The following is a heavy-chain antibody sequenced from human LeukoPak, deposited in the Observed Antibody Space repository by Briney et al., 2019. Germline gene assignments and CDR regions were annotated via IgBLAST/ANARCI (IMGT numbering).Heavy chain of an antibody. CDR3: AKDIGYSSGWYSAFDI. D-gene: IGHD6-19*01. J-gene: IGHJ3*02. V-gene: IGHV3-9*03. Sequence: GRSLRLSCAASGITFDDYAMHWVRQAPGKGLEWVSGISWNSGSIGYADSVKGRFTISRDNAKNSLYLQMNSLRAEDMALYYCAKDIGYSSGWYSAFDIWGQGTMVTVSS. CDR2: ISWNSGSI. CDR1: GITFDDYA.